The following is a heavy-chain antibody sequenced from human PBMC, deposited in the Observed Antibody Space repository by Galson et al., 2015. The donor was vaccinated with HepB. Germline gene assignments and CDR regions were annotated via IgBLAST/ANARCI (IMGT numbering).Heavy chain of an antibody. V-gene: IGHV1-69*13. CDR1: GGTFSSYA. J-gene: IGHJ6*03. CDR3: ARGPKWVQGVPRYCMDV. D-gene: IGHD3-10*01. CDR2: IIPIFGTA. Sequence: SVKVSCKASGGTFSSYAISWVRQAPGQGLEWMGGIIPIFGTANYAQKFQGRVTITADESTSTAYMELSSLRSEDTAVYYCARGPKWVQGVPRYCMDVWGKGTTVTVSS.